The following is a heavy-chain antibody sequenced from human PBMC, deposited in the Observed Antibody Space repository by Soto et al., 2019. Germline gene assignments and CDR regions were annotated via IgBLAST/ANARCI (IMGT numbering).Heavy chain of an antibody. V-gene: IGHV5-51*01. CDR3: ARHPITEEYFDY. CDR1: GYTFTDYL. CDR2: IYPGDSDT. J-gene: IGHJ4*02. Sequence: GESLKLSCTGSGYTFTDYLGGWVRQLPGKGLEWMGIIYPGDSDTRYSPSFQGQVTISADKSISTAYLQWSSLKASDTAMYYCARHPITEEYFDYWGQGTLVTVSS.